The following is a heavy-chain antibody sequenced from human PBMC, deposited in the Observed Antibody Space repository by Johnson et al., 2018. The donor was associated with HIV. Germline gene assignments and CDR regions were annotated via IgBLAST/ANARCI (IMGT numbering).Heavy chain of an antibody. V-gene: IGHV3-66*01. CDR3: AKDREYSGYDWYDAFDI. CDR2: IYSGGST. Sequence: EVQLVESGGGLVQPGGSLRLSCAVSGFTFSSYWMSWVRQAPGKGLEWVSVIYSGGSTYYADSVKGRFTISRDNSKNTLYLQMNSLRAEDTAVYYCAKDREYSGYDWYDAFDIWGQGTMVTVSS. CDR1: GFTFSSYW. J-gene: IGHJ3*02. D-gene: IGHD5-12*01.